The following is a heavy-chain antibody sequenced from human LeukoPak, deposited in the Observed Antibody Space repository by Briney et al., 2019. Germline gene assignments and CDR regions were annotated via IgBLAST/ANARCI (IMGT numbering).Heavy chain of an antibody. J-gene: IGHJ4*02. CDR1: GYTFTSYG. D-gene: IGHD3-22*01. CDR3: ARGLRNTYYYDSSGYQGY. Sequence: ASVKVSCKASGYTFTSYGISWVRQAPGQGLEWMGWISAYNGNTNYAQKLQGRVTMTTDTSTSTAYMELSSLRSEDTAVYYCARGLRNTYYYDSSGYQGYWGQGTLVTVSS. V-gene: IGHV1-18*01. CDR2: ISAYNGNT.